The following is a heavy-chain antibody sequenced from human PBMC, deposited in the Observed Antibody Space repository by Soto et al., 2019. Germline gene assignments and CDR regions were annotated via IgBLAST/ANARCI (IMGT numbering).Heavy chain of an antibody. CDR1: GYTFTSYA. CDR3: ARTRAAGPSMGWFDP. D-gene: IGHD6-13*01. Sequence: QVQLVQSGAEVKKPGASVKVSCKASGYTFTSYAMHWVRQAPGQRLEWMGWINAGNGNTKYSQKFQGRVTITRDTYASTAYMELSSLRSEDTAVYYCARTRAAGPSMGWFDPWGQGTLVTVSS. V-gene: IGHV1-3*01. CDR2: INAGNGNT. J-gene: IGHJ5*02.